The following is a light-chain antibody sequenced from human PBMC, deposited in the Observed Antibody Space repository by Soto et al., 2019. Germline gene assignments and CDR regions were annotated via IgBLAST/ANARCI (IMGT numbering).Light chain of an antibody. CDR2: GAS. J-gene: IGKJ4*01. CDR1: QSVSSN. Sequence: EIVMTQSPATLSVSPGERATLSCRANQSVSSNLAWYQQKPGQTPRLLIYGASPRATGIPARFSGSGSGTEFTLTISSLQSEDFAVYYCQQYNKWPPLTFGGGTKVEIK. V-gene: IGKV3-15*01. CDR3: QQYNKWPPLT.